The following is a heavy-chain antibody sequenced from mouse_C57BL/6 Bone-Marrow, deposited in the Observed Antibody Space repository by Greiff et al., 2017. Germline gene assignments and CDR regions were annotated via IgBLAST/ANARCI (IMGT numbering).Heavy chain of an antibody. CDR1: GYTFTSYW. CDR3: TRGSSYYDYDVGAMDY. V-gene: IGHV1-5*01. J-gene: IGHJ4*01. CDR2: IYPGSSDT. Sequence: VQLKDSGTVLARPGASVTMSCKTSGYTFTSYWMHWVQQRPGQGLEWIGAIYPGSSDTSYNQKFKGKAKLTAVTSASTAYMELSSLTNEDSAVYYCTRGSSYYDYDVGAMDYWGQGTSVTVSS. D-gene: IGHD2-4*01.